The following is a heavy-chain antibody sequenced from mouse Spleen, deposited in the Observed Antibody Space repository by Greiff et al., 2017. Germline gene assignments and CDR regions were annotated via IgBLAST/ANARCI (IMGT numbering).Heavy chain of an antibody. D-gene: IGHD1-1*01. CDR2: ISSGGSYT. Sequence: EVQGVESGGGLVKPGGSLKLSCAASGFTFSSYAMSWVRQTPEKRLEWVATISSGGSYTYYPDSVKGRFTISRDNAKNTLYLQMSSLRSEDTAMYYCARQGIYYGSFDYWGQGTTLTVSS. V-gene: IGHV5-9-3*01. J-gene: IGHJ2*01. CDR3: ARQGIYYGSFDY. CDR1: GFTFSSYA.